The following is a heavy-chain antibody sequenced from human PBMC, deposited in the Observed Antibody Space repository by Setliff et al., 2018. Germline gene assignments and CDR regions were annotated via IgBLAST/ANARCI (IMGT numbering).Heavy chain of an antibody. Sequence: PSETLSLTCAVYGGSFSGYYWSWIRQPPGKGLEWIGEINHSGNTNYNPSLKSRVTISVDTSKNQFSLKLSSVTAADTAVYYCARGKVLYDYVWGSYHYEDYYYGMDVWGQGTTVTVSS. V-gene: IGHV4-34*01. CDR3: ARGKVLYDYVWGSYHYEDYYYGMDV. J-gene: IGHJ6*02. CDR1: GGSFSGYY. D-gene: IGHD3-16*02. CDR2: INHSGNT.